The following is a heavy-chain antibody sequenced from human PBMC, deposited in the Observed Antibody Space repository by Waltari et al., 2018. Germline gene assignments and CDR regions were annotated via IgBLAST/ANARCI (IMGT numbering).Heavy chain of an antibody. V-gene: IGHV4-38-2*01. J-gene: IGHJ3*02. D-gene: IGHD6-6*01. CDR3: ARATYSSSSSDAFDI. Sequence: QVQLQESGPGLVKPSETLSLTCAVSGYSISSGYYWGWIRQPPGKGLEWIGSIYHSGSTYYNPSLKCRVTISVDTSKNQFSLKLSSVTAADTAVYYCARATYSSSSSDAFDIWGQGTMVTVSS. CDR1: GYSISSGYY. CDR2: IYHSGST.